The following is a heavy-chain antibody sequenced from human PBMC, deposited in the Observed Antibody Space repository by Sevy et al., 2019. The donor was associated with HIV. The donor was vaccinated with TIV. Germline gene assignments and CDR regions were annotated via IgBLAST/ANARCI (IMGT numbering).Heavy chain of an antibody. Sequence: GGSLRLSCAASGFTFSSYWMTWVRQAPGKGLEWVANMRQDGNEKYYVDSVKGRFTISRDNEKNLRYLQMNSLKAEDKAVYYCARGIYGSGSRLGLGYWGQGTLVTVSS. V-gene: IGHV3-7*01. CDR3: ARGIYGSGSRLGLGY. CDR1: GFTFSSYW. D-gene: IGHD3-10*01. J-gene: IGHJ4*02. CDR2: MRQDGNEK.